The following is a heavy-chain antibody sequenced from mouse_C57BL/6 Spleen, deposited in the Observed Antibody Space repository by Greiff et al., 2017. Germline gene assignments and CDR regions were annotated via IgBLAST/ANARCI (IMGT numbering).Heavy chain of an antibody. CDR1: GYTFTSYW. CDR3: ARITAIVATKGAMDY. V-gene: IGHV1-64*01. Sequence: VQLQQPGAELVKPGASVKLSCKASGYTFTSYWMHWVKQRPGQGLEWIGMIHPNSGSTNYNEKFKSKATLTVDKSSSTAYMQLSSLTSDDSAVYYGARITAIVATKGAMDYWGQGTSVTVSS. J-gene: IGHJ4*01. CDR2: IHPNSGST. D-gene: IGHD1-1*01.